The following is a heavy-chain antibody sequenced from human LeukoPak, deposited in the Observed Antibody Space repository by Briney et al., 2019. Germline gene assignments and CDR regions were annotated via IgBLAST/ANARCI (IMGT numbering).Heavy chain of an antibody. J-gene: IGHJ4*02. Sequence: SETLSLTCTVSGGSISSYYWSRIRQPPGKGLEWIGYIYYSGSTNYNPSLKSRVTISVDTSKNQFSLKLSSVTAADTAVYYCARAIIVGATYYFDYWGQGTLVTVSS. V-gene: IGHV4-59*12. CDR3: ARAIIVGATYYFDY. CDR2: IYYSGST. CDR1: GGSISSYY. D-gene: IGHD1-26*01.